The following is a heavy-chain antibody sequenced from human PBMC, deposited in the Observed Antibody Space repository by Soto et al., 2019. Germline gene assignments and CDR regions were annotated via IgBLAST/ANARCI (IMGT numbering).Heavy chain of an antibody. J-gene: IGHJ5*01. CDR2: TYYRSKWYN. CDR3: VRLIGNRWLDF. CDR1: GDSVSSSSVT. Sequence: SHTLSLTCAISGDSVSSSSVTWNWIRQSPSRGLEWLGRTYYRSKWYNDYAESVKSRITINPDTSKNQFSLRLNSVTPEDTAVYYCVRLIGNRWLDFWGQGTLVTVSS. D-gene: IGHD2-8*01. V-gene: IGHV6-1*01.